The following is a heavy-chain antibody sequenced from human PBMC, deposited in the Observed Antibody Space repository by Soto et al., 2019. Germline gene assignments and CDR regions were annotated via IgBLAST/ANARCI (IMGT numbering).Heavy chain of an antibody. CDR2: INPSGGST. J-gene: IGHJ1*01. D-gene: IGHD6-13*01. Sequence: ASLKRSWKTAGYTLTGDYMRCVRQSHGQGLEWMGIINPSGGSTSYAQKFQGRVTMTRDTSTSTVYMELSSLRSEDTAVYYCARTTAAAATEYFQHWGQGTLVTVSS. CDR3: ARTTAAAATEYFQH. CDR1: GYTLTGDY. V-gene: IGHV1-46*01.